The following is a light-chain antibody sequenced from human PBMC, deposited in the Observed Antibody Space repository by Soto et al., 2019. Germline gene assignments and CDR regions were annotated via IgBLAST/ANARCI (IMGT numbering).Light chain of an antibody. CDR3: QQYNTYPRT. V-gene: IGKV1-9*01. CDR1: QAVPNK. J-gene: IGKJ1*01. Sequence: DIQLTQSPSFLSASVGDRVTITCRPSQAVPNKMAWYQQKPGKAPKLLIYEASTLHSGVPSRFSGSGSGTEFTLTISSLQPEDFATYYCQQYNTYPRTFGQGTKVDNK. CDR2: EAS.